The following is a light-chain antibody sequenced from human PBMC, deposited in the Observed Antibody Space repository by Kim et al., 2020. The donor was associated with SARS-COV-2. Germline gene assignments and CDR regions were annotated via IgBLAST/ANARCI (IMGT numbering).Light chain of an antibody. CDR1: RGSMESNY. CDR2: GNN. J-gene: IGLJ3*02. V-gene: IGLV6-57*03. CDR3: QTYDENDWV. Sequence: GKTRTLNSSRSRGSMESNYVQWFQQRPGSAPTTVIFGNNDRPSGVSDRFSGSNDSSSNSATLTIAEVKTEAEYDYYSQTYDENDWVFGGGTRLTVL.